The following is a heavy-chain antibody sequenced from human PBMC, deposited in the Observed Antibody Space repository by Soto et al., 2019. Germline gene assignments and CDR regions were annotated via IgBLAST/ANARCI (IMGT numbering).Heavy chain of an antibody. CDR3: ASGDRGAFDL. V-gene: IGHV3-74*01. J-gene: IGHJ3*01. D-gene: IGHD7-27*01. CDR1: GFTFSYYW. Sequence: EVQLVESGGGLVRPGGSLRLSCAASGFTFSYYWMHWVRQAPGKGLVWVSRIHSDGSSTTYADFVKGRFIISRDNARNTVDLQLNSVRVEVTAVYYCASGDRGAFDLWGQGTEVTVSS. CDR2: IHSDGSST.